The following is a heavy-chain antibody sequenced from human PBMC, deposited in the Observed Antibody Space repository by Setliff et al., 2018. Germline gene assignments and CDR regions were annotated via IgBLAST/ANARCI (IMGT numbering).Heavy chain of an antibody. D-gene: IGHD3-16*01. V-gene: IGHV3-7*01. CDR1: GFTFGSYW. CDR3: ARDGGEY. CDR2: IKQDGSEK. Sequence: GGSLRLSCAASGFTFGSYWMSWVRQSPGKGLEWVANIKQDGSEKYYVDSVKGRFTISRDNAKNSLYLQMNSLRAEDTAVYYCARDGGEYWGQGTLVTVSS. J-gene: IGHJ4*02.